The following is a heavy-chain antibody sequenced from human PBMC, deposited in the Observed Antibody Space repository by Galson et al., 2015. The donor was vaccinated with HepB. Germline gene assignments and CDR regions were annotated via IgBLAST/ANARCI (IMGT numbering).Heavy chain of an antibody. D-gene: IGHD5-18*01. V-gene: IGHV1-58*02. Sequence: SCKAFGFIFPKIAIHWVRQARGQPLEWIGWIVVDSGNTNYAQTLQNRLTITRDMSTSTAHMELSGLRSDDTAVYYCAAEVYVPGYTFHLWGQGTLVTVSS. CDR1: GFIFPKIA. CDR3: AAEVYVPGYTFHL. J-gene: IGHJ3*01. CDR2: IVVDSGNT.